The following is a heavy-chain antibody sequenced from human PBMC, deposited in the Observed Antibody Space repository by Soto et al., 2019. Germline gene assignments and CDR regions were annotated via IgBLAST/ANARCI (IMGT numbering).Heavy chain of an antibody. D-gene: IGHD6-19*01. J-gene: IGHJ3*02. Sequence: QVQLQESGPGLVKPSQTLSLTCTVSGGSISSGDYYWSWIRQPPGKGLEWIGYIYYSGSTYYNPSLKSLVTISVDTSKNQFSLKLSSVTAADTAVYYCARADIAVADAFDIWGQGTMVTVSS. CDR3: ARADIAVADAFDI. CDR1: GGSISSGDYY. V-gene: IGHV4-30-4*01. CDR2: IYYSGST.